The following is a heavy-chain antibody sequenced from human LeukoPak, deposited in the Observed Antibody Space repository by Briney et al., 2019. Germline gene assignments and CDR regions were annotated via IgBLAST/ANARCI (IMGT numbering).Heavy chain of an antibody. CDR3: ARVVGLTGYSSTWYSGHYYYMDV. V-gene: IGHV1-69*06. CDR1: GYTLTELS. D-gene: IGHD6-13*01. CDR2: IIPLFGTA. J-gene: IGHJ6*03. Sequence: SVKVSCKVSGYTLTELSMHWVRQASGQGLEWMGGIIPLFGTANYAQKFQDRVTITADKATSTAYMELSSLRSEDTAVYYCARVVGLTGYSSTWYSGHYYYMDVWGRGTTVTVSS.